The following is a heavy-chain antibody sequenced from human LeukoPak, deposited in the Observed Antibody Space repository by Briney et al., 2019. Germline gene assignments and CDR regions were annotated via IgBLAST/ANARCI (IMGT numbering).Heavy chain of an antibody. J-gene: IGHJ4*02. CDR1: GYTFTSYA. CDR3: ARDHNIVAPFDY. CDR2: INAGNGNT. V-gene: IGHV1-3*01. D-gene: IGHD5-12*01. Sequence: ASVKVSCKASGYTFTSYAMHWVRQAPGQRLEWMGWINAGNGNTKYSQKFQGRVTITRDTSASTAYMELSSLRSEDTAVYYCARDHNIVAPFDYWSQGTLVTVSS.